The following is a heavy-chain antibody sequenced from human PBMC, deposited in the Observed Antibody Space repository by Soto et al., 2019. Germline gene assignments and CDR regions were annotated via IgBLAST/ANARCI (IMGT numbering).Heavy chain of an antibody. D-gene: IGHD3-3*01. CDR2: IWYDGSKK. CDR3: ARDASYYSLWSGYYPSRNGMDV. V-gene: IGHV3-33*01. Sequence: QVQVVESGGGVVQPGRSLRLSCAASGFTFSSFGMHWVRQAPGKGLEWVSLIWYDGSKKSYGDSVKGRFTISRDNSSKTVYLQMNSLRADDTAVYYCARDASYYSLWSGYYPSRNGMDVWGQGTTVTVSS. J-gene: IGHJ6*02. CDR1: GFTFSSFG.